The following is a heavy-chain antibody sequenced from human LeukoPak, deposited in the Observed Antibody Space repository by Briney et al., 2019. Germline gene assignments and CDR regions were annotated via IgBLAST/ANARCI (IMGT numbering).Heavy chain of an antibody. CDR1: GFSVSNRY. CDR2: IYVGGST. CDR3: ARADYGGNLHAFDI. V-gene: IGHV3-66*01. Sequence: GGSLRLSCAASGFSVSNRYMSWVRQAPGEGLEWVSVIYVGGSTYYADSVRGRFTISRDNSKNTQYLQVHNLRAEDTAVYYCARADYGGNLHAFDIWGQGTMVTVSS. D-gene: IGHD4-23*01. J-gene: IGHJ3*02.